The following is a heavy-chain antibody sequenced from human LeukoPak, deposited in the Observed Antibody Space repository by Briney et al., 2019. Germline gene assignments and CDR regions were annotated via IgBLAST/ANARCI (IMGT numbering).Heavy chain of an antibody. J-gene: IGHJ4*02. CDR3: ARDRWSAPGSSWYDY. CDR2: ISSSDSTI. CDR1: GFTLRRYV. D-gene: IGHD6-13*01. V-gene: IGHV3-48*03. Sequence: GGSLRLSCAASGFTLRRYVMNWVRQAPGKGLEGVSYISSSDSTIYYADSVKGRFTISRDNAKNSMYLQMNSLRAEDTAVYYCARDRWSAPGSSWYDYWGQGTQVTVSS.